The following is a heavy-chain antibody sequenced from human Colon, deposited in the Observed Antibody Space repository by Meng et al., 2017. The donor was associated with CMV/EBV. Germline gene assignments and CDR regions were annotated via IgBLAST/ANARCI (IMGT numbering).Heavy chain of an antibody. CDR1: GYSFTDSY. Sequence: SGYSFTDSYFHWVRQAPGQGLEWMGWINPNNGGTNSAQKFQVRVTMTTDTSISTAFLDVTSLRSDDTAVYYCARGPPSNWNFHLDNWGQGTLVTVSS. CDR2: INPNNGGT. D-gene: IGHD1-7*01. V-gene: IGHV1-2*02. CDR3: ARGPPSNWNFHLDN. J-gene: IGHJ4*02.